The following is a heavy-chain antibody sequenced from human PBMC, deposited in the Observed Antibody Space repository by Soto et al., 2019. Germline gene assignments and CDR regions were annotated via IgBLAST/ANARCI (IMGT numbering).Heavy chain of an antibody. D-gene: IGHD3-3*01. CDR2: INHSGST. J-gene: IGHJ4*02. V-gene: IGHV4-34*01. CDR1: GGSFSGYY. Sequence: PSETLSLTCAVYGGSFSGYYWSWIRQPPGKGLEWIGEINHSGSTNYNPSLKSRVTISVDTSKNQFSLKLSSVTAADTAVYYCARGLSRGTIFGVVPSYFFDDRGQRTPVTVSS. CDR3: ARGLSRGTIFGVVPSYFFDD.